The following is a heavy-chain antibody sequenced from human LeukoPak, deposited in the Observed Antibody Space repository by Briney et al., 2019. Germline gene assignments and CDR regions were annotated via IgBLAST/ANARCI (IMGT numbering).Heavy chain of an antibody. CDR3: ARATSGGFNWFDP. J-gene: IGHJ5*02. D-gene: IGHD6-19*01. V-gene: IGHV1-8*01. CDR1: GYTFTSYD. Sequence: AASVRVSCKASGYTFTSYDVNWVRQAPGQGLEWMGWMNPNSGNTGYAQKVQGRVTMTRNTSISTAYMELSSLRSEDTAVYYCARATSGGFNWFDPWGQGTLVTVSS. CDR2: MNPNSGNT.